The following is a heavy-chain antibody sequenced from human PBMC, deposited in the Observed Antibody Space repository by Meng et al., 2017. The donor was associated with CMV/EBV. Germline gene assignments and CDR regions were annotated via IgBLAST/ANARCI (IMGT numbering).Heavy chain of an antibody. CDR1: GYSFTSYW. V-gene: IGHV5-51*01. Sequence: GGSLRLSCKGSGYSFTSYWIGWVRQMPGKGLEWMGIIYPGDSDTRYSPSFQGQVTILADKSISTAYLQWSSLKASDTATYYCARRMGSTSSSYWFDPWGQGTLVTVSS. D-gene: IGHD2-2*01. CDR2: IYPGDSDT. CDR3: ARRMGSTSSSYWFDP. J-gene: IGHJ5*02.